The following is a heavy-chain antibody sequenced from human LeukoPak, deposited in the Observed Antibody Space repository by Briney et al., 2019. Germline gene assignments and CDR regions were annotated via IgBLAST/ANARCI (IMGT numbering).Heavy chain of an antibody. CDR3: ARAASPDFWSGYYMNYFDY. Sequence: SETLSLTCTVSGGSISSGGYYWSWIRQHPGKGLEWIGYIYYSGSTYYNPSLKSRVTISVDTSKNQFSLKLSSVTAADTAVYYCARAASPDFWSGYYMNYFDYWGQGTLVTVSS. CDR2: IYYSGST. CDR1: GGSISSGGYY. V-gene: IGHV4-31*03. J-gene: IGHJ4*02. D-gene: IGHD3-3*01.